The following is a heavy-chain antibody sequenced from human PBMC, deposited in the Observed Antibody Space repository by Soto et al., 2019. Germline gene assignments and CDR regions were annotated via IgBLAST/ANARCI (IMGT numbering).Heavy chain of an antibody. D-gene: IGHD4-4*01. CDR3: ARARGRDSNYRFDY. V-gene: IGHV3-7*05. Sequence: GGSLRLSCAASGFTFRSYWMSWVRQAPGKGLEWVANIKEDGSEKSYVDSVKDRFTISRDNAENSLYLQMNSLRAEDTAVYYCARARGRDSNYRFDYWGQGTLVTVSS. J-gene: IGHJ4*02. CDR1: GFTFRSYW. CDR2: IKEDGSEK.